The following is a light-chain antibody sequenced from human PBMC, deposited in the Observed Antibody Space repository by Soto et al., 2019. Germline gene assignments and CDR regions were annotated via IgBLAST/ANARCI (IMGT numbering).Light chain of an antibody. CDR3: QQYGSSPPYT. V-gene: IGKV3-20*01. Sequence: EVVLTQSPGTLSLSPGERATLSCRASQSVSNNYLAWYQQKPGQAPRLLIFGSSDRATGIPDRFSGSGSGTDFTLTISRLVPEDFAMYYCQQYGSSPPYTFGLGTKLEIK. CDR1: QSVSNNY. CDR2: GSS. J-gene: IGKJ2*01.